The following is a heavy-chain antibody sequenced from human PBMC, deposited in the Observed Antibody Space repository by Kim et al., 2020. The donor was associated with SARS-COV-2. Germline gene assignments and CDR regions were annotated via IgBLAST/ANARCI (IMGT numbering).Heavy chain of an antibody. V-gene: IGHV1-46*01. CDR1: GYTFTSYN. CDR3: AKDTSSWTFDI. J-gene: IGHJ3*02. CDR2: INPSGGST. Sequence: ASVKVSCKASGYTFTSYNIHWVRQAPGQGPEWIGIINPSGGSTSYAQKFQGRVIMIADTSTSTVQMELSSLRSEDTAVYYCAKDTSSWTFDIWGQGTMVTVSS. D-gene: IGHD6-13*01.